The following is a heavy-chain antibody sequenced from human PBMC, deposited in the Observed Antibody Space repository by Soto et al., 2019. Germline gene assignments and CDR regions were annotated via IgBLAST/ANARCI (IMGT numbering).Heavy chain of an antibody. V-gene: IGHV3-7*01. CDR3: ARVYDFWSSYYPYYFDY. Sequence: GSLRLSCAASGFTFSSYWMSWVRQAPGKGLEWVANIKQDGSEKYYVDSVKGRFTISRDNAKNSLYLQMNSLRAEDTAVYYCARVYDFWSSYYPYYFDYWGQGTLVTVSS. CDR2: IKQDGSEK. J-gene: IGHJ4*02. CDR1: GFTFSSYW. D-gene: IGHD3-3*01.